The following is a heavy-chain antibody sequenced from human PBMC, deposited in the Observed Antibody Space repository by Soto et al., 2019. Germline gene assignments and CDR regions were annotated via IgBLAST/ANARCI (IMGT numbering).Heavy chain of an antibody. J-gene: IGHJ3*02. D-gene: IGHD4-17*01. Sequence: GGSLRLSCAASGFTFSSYAMHWVRQAPGKGLEWVAVISYDGSNKYYADSVKGRFTISRDNSKNTLYLQMNSLRAEDTAVYYCARVPTTATTGEAFDIWGQGTMVTVSS. V-gene: IGHV3-30-3*01. CDR3: ARVPTTATTGEAFDI. CDR2: ISYDGSNK. CDR1: GFTFSSYA.